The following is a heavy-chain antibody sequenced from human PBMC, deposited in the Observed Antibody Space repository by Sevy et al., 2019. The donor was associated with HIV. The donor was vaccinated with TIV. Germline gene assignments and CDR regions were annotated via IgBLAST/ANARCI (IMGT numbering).Heavy chain of an antibody. CDR2: IKPNSGDT. D-gene: IGHD3-22*01. CDR3: ARVLYYDSSAYYFDY. CDR1: GYMFIAYF. V-gene: IGHV1-2*06. J-gene: IGHJ4*02. Sequence: ASVKVSCKASGYMFIAYFIHWVRQAPGQGLEWMGRIKPNSGDTNYAQKFQGRVTMTRDTSINTAYMELSRLRSDDTAVYSCARVLYYDSSAYYFDYWGQGTLVTVSS.